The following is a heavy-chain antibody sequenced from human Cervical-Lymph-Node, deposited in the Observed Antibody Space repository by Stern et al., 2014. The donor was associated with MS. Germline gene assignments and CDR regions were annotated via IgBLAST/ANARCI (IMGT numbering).Heavy chain of an antibody. CDR2: ISYDGSNK. D-gene: IGHD6-19*01. CDR1: GFTFSSYA. CDR3: ARGPPGIAVAGTLKN. Sequence: QVQLVQSGGGVVQPGRSLRLSCAASGFTFSSYAMHWVRQAPGKGLEWVAVISYDGSNKYYADSVKGRFTISRDNSKNTLYLQMNSLRAEDTAVYYCARGPPGIAVAGTLKNWGQGTLVTVSS. V-gene: IGHV3-30*01. J-gene: IGHJ4*02.